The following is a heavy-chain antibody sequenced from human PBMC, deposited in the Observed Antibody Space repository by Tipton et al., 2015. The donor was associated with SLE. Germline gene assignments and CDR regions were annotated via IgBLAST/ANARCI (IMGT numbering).Heavy chain of an antibody. Sequence: QSGPEVKKPGESLKISCKGSGYKFTNYWIGWVRQMPGKGLEWMGIIFPRDSDTRYSPSFQGQVTISADKSISTAYLQWSSLRAADTAMYYCARPDGSGSYHLDSWGQGTLVTVSS. CDR3: ARPDGSGSYHLDS. CDR2: IFPRDSDT. V-gene: IGHV5-51*03. CDR1: GYKFTNYW. J-gene: IGHJ4*02. D-gene: IGHD3-10*01.